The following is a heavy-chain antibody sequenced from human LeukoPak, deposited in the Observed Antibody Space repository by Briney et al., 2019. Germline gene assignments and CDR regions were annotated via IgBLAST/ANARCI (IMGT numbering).Heavy chain of an antibody. CDR1: GGSISSYY. Sequence: SETLSLTCNVSGGSISSYYWSWIRQPPGKGLEWIGYMYYSGSTNYNPSLKSRVSISVDTSKNQFSLKLTSVTAADTAVYYCARHRVDYYYYGMDVWGQGTTVTVSS. V-gene: IGHV4-59*08. CDR2: MYYSGST. CDR3: ARHRVDYYYYGMDV. J-gene: IGHJ6*02.